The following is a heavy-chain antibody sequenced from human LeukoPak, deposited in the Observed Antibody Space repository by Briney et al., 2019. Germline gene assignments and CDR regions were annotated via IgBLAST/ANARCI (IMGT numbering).Heavy chain of an antibody. J-gene: IGHJ5*02. CDR3: ARDFSPIVVVPAANNWFDP. CDR2: INPSGGST. V-gene: IGHV1-46*01. D-gene: IGHD2-2*01. Sequence: ASVKVSCKASGYTFTSYYMHWVRQAPGQGLEWMGIINPSGGSTSYAQKFQGRVTMTRDMSTSTVYMELSSLRSEDTAVYYCARDFSPIVVVPAANNWFDPWGQGTLVTVSS. CDR1: GYTFTSYY.